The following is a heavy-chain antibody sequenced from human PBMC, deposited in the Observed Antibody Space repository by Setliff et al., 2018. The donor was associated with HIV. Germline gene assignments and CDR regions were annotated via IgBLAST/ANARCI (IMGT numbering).Heavy chain of an antibody. D-gene: IGHD6-19*01. V-gene: IGHV4-34*01. CDR2: INHSGIT. Sequence: PSETLSLTCAVYGGSFSGYYWSWVRQPPGKGLEWIGEINHSGITNYNPSLKSRVTISVDTSKNQFSLKLRSVTAADTAVYYCARGVLTSIEVAGWTWFDPWGQGTLVTVSS. CDR1: GGSFSGYY. J-gene: IGHJ5*02. CDR3: ARGVLTSIEVAGWTWFDP.